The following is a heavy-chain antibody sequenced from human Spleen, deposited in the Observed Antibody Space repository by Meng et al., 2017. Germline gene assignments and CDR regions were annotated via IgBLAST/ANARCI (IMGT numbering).Heavy chain of an antibody. CDR2: IKHSGYT. Sequence: SETLSLTCTVSGGSISSSSYYWGWIRQPPGKVLEWIGEIKHSGYTGYNPSLKSRVTISVDKSKNHFTLNLTSVTAADTAVYFCVRLPRISGWYGDAGGYFDFWDQGNLVTVSS. J-gene: IGHJ4*02. CDR1: GGSISSSSYY. CDR3: VRLPRISGWYGDAGGYFDF. V-gene: IGHV4-39*06. D-gene: IGHD6-19*01.